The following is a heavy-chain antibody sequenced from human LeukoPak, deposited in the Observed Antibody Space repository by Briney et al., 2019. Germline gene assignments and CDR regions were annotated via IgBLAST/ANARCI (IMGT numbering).Heavy chain of an antibody. Sequence: GGSLILSCAASGFTVSSNYMSWVRQAPGRGLEWVSLIYSGGSTYYADSVKGRFTISRDNSKNTLYLQMNSLRAEDTAVYYCARTNRYYDVLTGYYLVIDYWGQGTLVTVSS. CDR1: GFTVSSNY. V-gene: IGHV3-53*01. D-gene: IGHD3-9*01. J-gene: IGHJ4*02. CDR2: IYSGGST. CDR3: ARTNRYYDVLTGYYLVIDY.